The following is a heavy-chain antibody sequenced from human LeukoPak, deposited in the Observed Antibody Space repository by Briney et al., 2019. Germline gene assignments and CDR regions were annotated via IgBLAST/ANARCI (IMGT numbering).Heavy chain of an antibody. J-gene: IGHJ1*01. CDR3: AKEGSIAARSWLQH. CDR2: ISATGGTI. Sequence: PGGSLRLSCAASGFTFSSNGMNWVRQAPGKGLEWVSYISATGGTIYYADSVKGRFTISRDNAKNTLYLQMNSLRAEDTAVYYCAKEGSIAARSWLQHWGQGTLVTVCS. D-gene: IGHD6-6*01. V-gene: IGHV3-48*04. CDR1: GFTFSSNG.